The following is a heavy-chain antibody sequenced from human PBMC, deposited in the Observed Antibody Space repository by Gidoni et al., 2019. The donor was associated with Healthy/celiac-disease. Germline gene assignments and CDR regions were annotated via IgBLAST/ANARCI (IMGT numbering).Heavy chain of an antibody. Sequence: EVQLVQSGAEVKKPGESLKISCKGSGSSFTSYWTGWVRQMPGKGLEWMGIIYPGDSDTRYSPSFQGQVTISADKSISTAYLQWSSLKASDTAMYYCARGLAYYYDSSGPSPDWYFDLWGRGTLVTVSS. V-gene: IGHV5-51*01. J-gene: IGHJ2*01. CDR1: GSSFTSYW. CDR2: IYPGDSDT. D-gene: IGHD3-22*01. CDR3: ARGLAYYYDSSGPSPDWYFDL.